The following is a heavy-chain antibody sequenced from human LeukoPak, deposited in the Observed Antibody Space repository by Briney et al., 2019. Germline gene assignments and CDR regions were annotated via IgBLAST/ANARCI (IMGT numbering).Heavy chain of an antibody. Sequence: GGSLRLSCAASGFTFSSYWMHWVRQAPGKGLVWVSRINSDGSSTSYADSVKGRFTISRDNAKNTLYLQMNSLRAEDTAAYYCARGSYGSGNYYLDYWGQGTLVTVSS. CDR2: INSDGSST. CDR3: ARGSYGSGNYYLDY. D-gene: IGHD3-10*01. CDR1: GFTFSSYW. V-gene: IGHV3-74*01. J-gene: IGHJ4*02.